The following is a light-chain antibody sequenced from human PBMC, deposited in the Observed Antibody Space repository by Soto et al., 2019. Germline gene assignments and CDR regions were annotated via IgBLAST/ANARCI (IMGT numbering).Light chain of an antibody. CDR1: SSDVGTYNL. J-gene: IGLJ2*01. V-gene: IGLV2-23*01. CDR3: CSYAPSRTML. Sequence: QSALTQPASVSGSPGQSVTISCTGTSSDVGTYNLVTWYQQHPGKAPKLIVYEGNKRPSGVSNRFSASKSGNTASLTISGLQAEDEADYYCCSYAPSRTMLFGGGTKLTLL. CDR2: EGN.